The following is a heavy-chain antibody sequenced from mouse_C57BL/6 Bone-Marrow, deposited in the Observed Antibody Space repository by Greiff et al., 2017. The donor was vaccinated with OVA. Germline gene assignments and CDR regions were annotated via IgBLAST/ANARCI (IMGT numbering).Heavy chain of an antibody. J-gene: IGHJ2*01. V-gene: IGHV1-4*01. Sequence: QVQLQQSGAELARPGASVKMSCKASGYTFTSYTIHWVKQRPGQGLEWIGYIDPTNDYTNYNQKFKGKATLTADKSSSTAYMQLSSLTSDDSAVYYCTRGYYFDYWGRGTTLTVSS. CDR3: TRGYYFDY. CDR2: IDPTNDYT. CDR1: GYTFTSYT.